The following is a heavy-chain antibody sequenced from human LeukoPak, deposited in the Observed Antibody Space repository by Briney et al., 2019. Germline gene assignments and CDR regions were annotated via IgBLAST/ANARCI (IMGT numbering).Heavy chain of an antibody. D-gene: IGHD2-15*01. CDR3: ARGKDSPPSYDIVVVVAATTNWFDP. V-gene: IGHV4-34*01. J-gene: IGHJ5*02. CDR1: GGPVTGFY. CDR2: ITHGGFT. Sequence: SETLSLTCAVRGGPVTGFYWTWMRQPPGKELEWIGEITHGGFTKSNPSLMGRVIMSEDTSNDQFSLNLTSVTAADTAVYYCARGKDSPPSYDIVVVVAATTNWFDPWGQGTLVTVSS.